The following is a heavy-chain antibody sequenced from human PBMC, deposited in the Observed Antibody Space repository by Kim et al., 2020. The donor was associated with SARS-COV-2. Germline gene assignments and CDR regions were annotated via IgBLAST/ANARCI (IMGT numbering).Heavy chain of an antibody. J-gene: IGHJ4*02. D-gene: IGHD6-13*01. CDR1: GFTFSSYG. CDR2: IWYDGSNK. CDR3: AKAAAAAGTADYFDY. V-gene: IGHV3-33*06. Sequence: GGSLRLSCAASGFTFSSYGMHWVRQAPGKGLEWVAVIWYDGSNKYYADSVKGRFTISRDNSKNTLYLQMNSLRAEDTAVYYCAKAAAAAGTADYFDYWGQGTLVTVSS.